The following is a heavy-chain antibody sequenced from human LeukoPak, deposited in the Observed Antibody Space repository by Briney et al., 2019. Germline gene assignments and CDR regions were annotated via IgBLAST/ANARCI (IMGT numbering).Heavy chain of an antibody. CDR3: AKCMSGTGVCLNFDS. D-gene: IGHD2-8*02. CDR1: GFTFSTYA. Sequence: GGSLRLSCEASGFTFSTYAMSWVRQPPGKGLQWVSGISGSDSGTYYTDSVKGRFTISRDNSKNTVYLEIDNLRAEDTAVYYCAKCMSGTGVCLNFDSWVQGSLVTVSS. CDR2: ISGSDSGT. V-gene: IGHV3-23*01. J-gene: IGHJ4*02.